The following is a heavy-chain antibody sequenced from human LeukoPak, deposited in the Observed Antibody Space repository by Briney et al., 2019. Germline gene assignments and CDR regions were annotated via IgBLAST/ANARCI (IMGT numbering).Heavy chain of an antibody. CDR2: IIPISGTA. V-gene: IGHV1-69*01. D-gene: IGHD1-26*01. Sequence: GASVKVSCKASGGTFSSYAISWVRQAPGQGLEWMGGIIPISGTANYAQKFQGRVTITADESTSTAYMELSSLRSEDTAVYYCARDFELSGSYDHWGQGTLVTVSS. CDR3: ARDFELSGSYDH. CDR1: GGTFSSYA. J-gene: IGHJ4*02.